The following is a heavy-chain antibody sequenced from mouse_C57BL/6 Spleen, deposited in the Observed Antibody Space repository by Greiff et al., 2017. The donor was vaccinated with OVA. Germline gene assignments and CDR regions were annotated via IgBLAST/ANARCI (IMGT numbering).Heavy chain of an antibody. CDR1: GYTFTSYW. D-gene: IGHD3-2*02. Sequence: QVQLQQPGAELVKPGASVKLSCKASGYTFTSYWMQWVKQRPGQGLEWIGEIDPSDSYTNYNQKFKGKATLTVDTSSSTAYMQLSSLTSEDSAVYYCARGEDSSGYVEDYWGQGTTLTVSS. CDR3: ARGEDSSGYVEDY. V-gene: IGHV1-50*01. CDR2: IDPSDSYT. J-gene: IGHJ2*01.